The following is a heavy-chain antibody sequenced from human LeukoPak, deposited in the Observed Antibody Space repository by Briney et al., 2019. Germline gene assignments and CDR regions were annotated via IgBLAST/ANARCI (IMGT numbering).Heavy chain of an antibody. CDR3: AEGGLARGSGNYYDY. CDR2: ISSSGSST. D-gene: IGHD3-10*01. CDR1: GLTFRSSA. J-gene: IGHJ4*02. Sequence: GGSLRLSCAASGLTFRSSAMTWVRQAPGKGLEWVSGISSSGSSTYYADSVKGRFTISRDNSKNTLYLQLNSLTAEDTAVYYCAEGGLARGSGNYYDYWGQGTLVTVSS. V-gene: IGHV3-23*01.